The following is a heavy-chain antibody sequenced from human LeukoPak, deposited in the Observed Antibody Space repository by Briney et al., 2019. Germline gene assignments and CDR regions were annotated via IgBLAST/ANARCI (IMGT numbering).Heavy chain of an antibody. Sequence: ASVKVSFKASGYTFTSYYMHWVRPAPGQGLEWMGIINPSGGSTSYAQKFQGRVTMTRDTSTSTVYMELSSLRSEDTAVYYCAREGYCSGGSCKRQQFDYWGQGTLVTVSS. D-gene: IGHD2-15*01. CDR2: INPSGGST. V-gene: IGHV1-46*01. J-gene: IGHJ4*02. CDR3: AREGYCSGGSCKRQQFDY. CDR1: GYTFTSYY.